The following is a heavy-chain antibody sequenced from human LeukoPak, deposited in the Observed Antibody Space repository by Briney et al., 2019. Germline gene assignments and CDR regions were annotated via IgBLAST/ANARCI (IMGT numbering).Heavy chain of an antibody. V-gene: IGHV3-7*01. CDR3: ARDQLWLYGRTSYYYYFYMDV. J-gene: IGHJ6*03. D-gene: IGHD3-10*01. CDR2: IKQDGSEK. Sequence: GGSLRLSCAASGFTVSSNYMSWVRQAPGKGLEWVANIKQDGSEKYYVDSMKGRFTISRDNAKNSLYLQMNSLRAEDTAVYYCARDQLWLYGRTSYYYYFYMDVWGTGTTVAVSS. CDR1: GFTVSSNY.